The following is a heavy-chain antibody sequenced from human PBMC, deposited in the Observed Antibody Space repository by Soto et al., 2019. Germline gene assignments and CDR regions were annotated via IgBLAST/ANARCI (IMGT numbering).Heavy chain of an antibody. J-gene: IGHJ4*02. CDR2: ISAYNGTT. Sequence: QVPLVQSGAEVKKPGASVKVSCKASGYTFTSYGISWVRQAPGQGLEWMGWISAYNGTTNYAQKLQGRVTMTTDTSTSTAYMELRSLRSDDTAVYYCARSPESNIVLMVYASSDYWGQGTLVTVSS. V-gene: IGHV1-18*01. CDR1: GYTFTSYG. CDR3: ARSPESNIVLMVYASSDY. D-gene: IGHD2-8*01.